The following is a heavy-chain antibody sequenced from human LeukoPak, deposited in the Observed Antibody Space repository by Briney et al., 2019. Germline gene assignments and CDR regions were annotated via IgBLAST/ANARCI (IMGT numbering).Heavy chain of an antibody. Sequence: SETLSLTCTVSGGSISSGSYYWSWIRQPAGKGLEWIGRIYTSGSTNYNPSLKSRVTVSVDTSKNQFSLKLSSVTAADTAAYYCARDLYSSSSGDAFDIWGQGTMVTVSS. CDR1: GGSISSGSYY. J-gene: IGHJ3*02. CDR3: ARDLYSSSSGDAFDI. D-gene: IGHD6-6*01. V-gene: IGHV4-61*02. CDR2: IYTSGST.